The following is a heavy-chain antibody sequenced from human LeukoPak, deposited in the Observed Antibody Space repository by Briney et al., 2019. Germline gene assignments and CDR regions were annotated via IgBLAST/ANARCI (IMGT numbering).Heavy chain of an antibody. V-gene: IGHV3-73*01. CDR1: GFTFSGSA. Sequence: GGSLRLSCVASGFTFSGSAMHWVRQASGKGLEWLGRIRSEGNNYATAYAAPVKGRFTMSRDDSKNTAYLQMNSLKTEDTAVYYCTRDGYGYTPWGQGTLVTVSS. J-gene: IGHJ5*02. CDR2: IRSEGNNYAT. D-gene: IGHD5-12*01. CDR3: TRDGYGYTP.